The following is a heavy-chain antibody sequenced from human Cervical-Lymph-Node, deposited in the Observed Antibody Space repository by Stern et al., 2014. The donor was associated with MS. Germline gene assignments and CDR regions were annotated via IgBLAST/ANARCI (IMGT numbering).Heavy chain of an antibody. CDR1: GFTFSKYA. J-gene: IGHJ4*02. D-gene: IGHD1-26*01. Sequence: EVQLVESGGGLVQPGGSLRLSCAASGFTFSKYAMSWVRQAPGKGLEWVAGVGSSGDYTYYADSVKGRFTISRDNSNNTLYLQLNSLRAEDTAVYYCVHQWELHLRYFNYWGQGTLVTVSS. CDR2: VGSSGDYT. V-gene: IGHV3-23*04. CDR3: VHQWELHLRYFNY.